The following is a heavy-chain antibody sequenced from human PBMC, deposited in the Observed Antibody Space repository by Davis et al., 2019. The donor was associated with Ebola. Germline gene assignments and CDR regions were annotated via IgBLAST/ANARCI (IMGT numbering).Heavy chain of an antibody. V-gene: IGHV3-66*01. CDR3: ASWGFGDYYYYGMDV. J-gene: IGHJ6*02. CDR2: VHPAGDT. Sequence: GESLKISCAASEFTFSSYAMNWVRQAPGKGLEWVSFVHPAGDTFYADSVKGRFVISRDISKNTVTLEMNGLSAEDTAVYYCASWGFGDYYYYGMDVWGQGTTVTVSS. D-gene: IGHD3-10*01. CDR1: EFTFSSYA.